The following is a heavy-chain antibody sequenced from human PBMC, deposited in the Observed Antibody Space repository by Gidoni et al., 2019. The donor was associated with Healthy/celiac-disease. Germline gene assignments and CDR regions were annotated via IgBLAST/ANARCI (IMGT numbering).Heavy chain of an antibody. V-gene: IGHV3-53*04. CDR1: GFTVSSTY. CDR2: IYSGGST. Sequence: EVKRVESGGGVVQPGGYRRLSCAAAGFTVSSTYMSWVRQAPGKGLEWVSVIYSGGSTYYADSVKGRFTISRHNSKNTLYLQMNSLRAEDTAVYYCAGGIAAAGLDYWGQGTLVTVSS. J-gene: IGHJ4*02. D-gene: IGHD6-13*01. CDR3: AGGIAAAGLDY.